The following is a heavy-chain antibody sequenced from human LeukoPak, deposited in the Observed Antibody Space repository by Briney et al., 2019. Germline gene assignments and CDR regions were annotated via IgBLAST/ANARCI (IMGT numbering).Heavy chain of an antibody. V-gene: IGHV1-2*02. CDR1: GYTFTDSY. Sequence: ASVKVSCKASGYTFTDSYMHWVRQAPGQGLEWRGWLNPNSGGTNYAQKFQGRVTMTRDTSISTAYMELSRLRSDDTAMYYCARDTIGMIVVAFDYWGQGTLVTVSS. CDR2: LNPNSGGT. J-gene: IGHJ4*02. D-gene: IGHD3-22*01. CDR3: ARDTIGMIVVAFDY.